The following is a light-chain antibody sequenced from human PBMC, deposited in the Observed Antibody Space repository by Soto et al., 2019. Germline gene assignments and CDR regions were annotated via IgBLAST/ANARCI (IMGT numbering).Light chain of an antibody. J-gene: IGKJ1*01. CDR3: QVRDVWPS. Sequence: IVLTQSPVTLALSPGESAVVSCRASQSVSTSLAGYQHKPGQAPRLFIYDASKRAPGIPARFTGSGSGSDFTLTVSRLEPEDIAVYYCQVRDVWPSFGQGTKVEIK. CDR2: DAS. CDR1: QSVSTS. V-gene: IGKV3-11*01.